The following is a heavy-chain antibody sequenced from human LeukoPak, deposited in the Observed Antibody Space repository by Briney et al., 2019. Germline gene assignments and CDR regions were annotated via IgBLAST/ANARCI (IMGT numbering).Heavy chain of an antibody. CDR1: GFTFSGYA. V-gene: IGHV3-33*06. CDR2: IWYDGSNK. CDR3: AKDFRIGYSAHFDY. D-gene: IGHD2-21*01. Sequence: GGSLRLSCAASGFTFSGYAMNWVRQAPGKGLEWVAVIWYDGSNKYYADSVKGRFSISRDNSKNTLYLQMDSLRGEDTAVYYCAKDFRIGYSAHFDYWGQGALVTVSS. J-gene: IGHJ4*02.